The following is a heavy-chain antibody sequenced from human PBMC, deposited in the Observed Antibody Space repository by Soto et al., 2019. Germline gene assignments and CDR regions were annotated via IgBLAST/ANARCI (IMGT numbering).Heavy chain of an antibody. D-gene: IGHD2-2*01. CDR3: AREYCSSTSCYGASAFDI. CDR2: INPNSGGT. CDR1: VYTFTGYY. Sequence: ASVKVSCKASVYTFTGYYMHWVRQAPGQGLEWMGWINPNSGGTNYAQKFQGWVTMTRDTSISTAYMELSRLRSDDTAVYYCAREYCSSTSCYGASAFDIWGQGTMVTVSS. V-gene: IGHV1-2*04. J-gene: IGHJ3*02.